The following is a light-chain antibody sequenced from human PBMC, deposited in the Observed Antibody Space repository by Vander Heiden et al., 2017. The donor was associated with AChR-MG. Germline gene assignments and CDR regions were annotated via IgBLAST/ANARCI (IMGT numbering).Light chain of an antibody. V-gene: IGKV3-20*01. Sequence: VLPQSPGTLSLSPGDRATLSGRASRRVSSGSLAWYQQKPGQAPRLLIYDASTRATGIPDRFSGSGSGTDFTLTISRLEPEDSAVYYCQQYASLRTFGQGTKVEIK. CDR1: RRVSSGS. CDR3: QQYASLRT. J-gene: IGKJ1*01. CDR2: DAS.